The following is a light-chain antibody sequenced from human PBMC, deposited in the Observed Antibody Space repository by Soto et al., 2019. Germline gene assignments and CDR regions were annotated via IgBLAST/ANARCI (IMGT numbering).Light chain of an antibody. J-gene: IGKJ5*01. CDR2: RAS. CDR3: QQSYDHPLT. CDR1: QTIRTN. V-gene: IGKV1-39*01. Sequence: DIQMTQSPSSLSASVGDRVSITCRASQTIRTNVNWFQQKPGEVPKILIYRASTLQSGVPSRFSGSGSGTYFTLTISYLQPEDFATYYCQQSYDHPLTFGQGTRLDI.